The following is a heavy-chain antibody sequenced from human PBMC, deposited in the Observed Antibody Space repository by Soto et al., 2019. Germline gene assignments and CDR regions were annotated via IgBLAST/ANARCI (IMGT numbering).Heavy chain of an antibody. CDR1: GFSLSTSGEA. V-gene: IGHV2-5*02. D-gene: IGHD3-10*01. J-gene: IGHJ5*02. CDR2: IYWDDDN. CDR3: AHYVSASPAGWFDP. Sequence: QITLKESGPALVKPTQTLTLTCTFSGFSLSTSGEAVGWIRQPPGEALEWLALIYWDDDNRYNPTLKTRLTITKDTPKNQVALTLTNMDPVDTATYYCAHYVSASPAGWFDPWGQGILVTVSS.